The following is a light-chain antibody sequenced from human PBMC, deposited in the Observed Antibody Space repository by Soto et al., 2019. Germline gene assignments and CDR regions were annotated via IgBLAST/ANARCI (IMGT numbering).Light chain of an antibody. CDR2: GAS. J-gene: IGKJ4*01. CDR1: QSVSSN. V-gene: IGKV3-15*01. CDR3: RQCNNWPLT. Sequence: EIVMTQSPATLSVSPGERATLSCRASQSVSSNLAWYQQKPGQAPRLLIYGASTRATGISARCSGSGSGTGFALTISTLESGDFSVYYCRQCNNWPLTFGGGTKVEIK.